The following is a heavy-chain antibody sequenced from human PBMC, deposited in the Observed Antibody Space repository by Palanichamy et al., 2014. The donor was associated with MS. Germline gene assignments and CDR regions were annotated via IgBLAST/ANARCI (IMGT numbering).Heavy chain of an antibody. D-gene: IGHD6-6*01. Sequence: EVQLVESGGGLVKPGGSLRLSCAASGFTFSSYSMNWVRQAPGKGLEWVSSISSSSSYIYYADSVKGRFTISRDNAKNSLYLQVNSLRAEDTAVYYCARDLGAARPPYDWGQGTLVTVSS. CDR3: ARDLGAARPPYD. CDR1: GFTFSSYS. J-gene: IGHJ4*02. V-gene: IGHV3-21*01. CDR2: ISSSSSYI.